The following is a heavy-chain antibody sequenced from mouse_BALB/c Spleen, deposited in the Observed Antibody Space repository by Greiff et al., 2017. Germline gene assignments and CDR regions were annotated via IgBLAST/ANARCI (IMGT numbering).Heavy chain of an antibody. Sequence: QVQLKESGPGLVAPSQSLSITCTVSGFSLTSYGVHWVRQPPGKGLEWLGVIWAGGSTNYNSALMSRLSISKDNSKSQVFLKMNSLQTDDTAMYYCARDGGLRGFAYWGQGTLVTVSA. J-gene: IGHJ3*01. CDR2: IWAGGST. CDR1: GFSLTSYG. V-gene: IGHV2-9*02. CDR3: ARDGGLRGFAY. D-gene: IGHD3-1*01.